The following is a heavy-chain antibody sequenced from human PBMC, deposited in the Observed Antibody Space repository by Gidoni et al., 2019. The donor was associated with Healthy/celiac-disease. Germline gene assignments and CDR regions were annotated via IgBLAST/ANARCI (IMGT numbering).Heavy chain of an antibody. CDR2: IYHSGGT. CDR1: GGSLSSSNW. J-gene: IGHJ6*02. CDR3: ARQSRYCTNGVCTYGMDV. Sequence: QVQLQESGPGLVKTSGTLSLTCAVSGGSLSSSNWWGWVRPPPGKGLGWIGEIYHSGGTNYTPSLKSRVTISVDKSKNQFSLKLSSVTAADTAVYYCARQSRYCTNGVCTYGMDVWGQGTTVTVSS. V-gene: IGHV4-4*02. D-gene: IGHD2-8*01.